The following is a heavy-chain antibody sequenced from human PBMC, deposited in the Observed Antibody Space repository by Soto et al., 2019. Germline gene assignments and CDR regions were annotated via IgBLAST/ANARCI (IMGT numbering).Heavy chain of an antibody. CDR2: ISGSGGTS. CDR3: AKVGSSCFFAAEGDFFAF. CDR1: GFTFRTYA. J-gene: IGHJ4*02. V-gene: IGHV3-23*01. D-gene: IGHD3-10*01. Sequence: PGGSLRLSCSASGFTFRTYAMNWFRQAPGKGLEWVSVISGSGGTSNYADSVKGRFTVSRDNSKNTLYLQMNSLRAEDTAVYYCAKVGSSCFFAAEGDFFAFGGRGTQVTVSA.